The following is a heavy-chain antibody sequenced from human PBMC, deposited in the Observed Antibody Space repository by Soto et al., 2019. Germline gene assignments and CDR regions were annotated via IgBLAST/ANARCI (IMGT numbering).Heavy chain of an antibody. J-gene: IGHJ6*03. CDR3: AREGEAVYGSGSYYYYYYYYMDV. D-gene: IGHD3-10*01. CDR1: GFTFSSYG. CDR2: IWYDGSNK. Sequence: QVQLVESGGGVVQPGRSLRLSCAASGFTFSSYGMHWVRQAPGKGLEWVAVIWYDGSNKYYADSVKGRFTISRDNSKNTLYLQMNSLRAEDTAVYYCAREGEAVYGSGSYYYYYYYYMDVWGKGTTVTVSS. V-gene: IGHV3-33*01.